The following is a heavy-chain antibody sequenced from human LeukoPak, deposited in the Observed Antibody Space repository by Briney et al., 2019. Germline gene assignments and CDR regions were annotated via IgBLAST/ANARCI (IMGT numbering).Heavy chain of an antibody. V-gene: IGHV5-51*01. CDR3: ARGPHYDFLTGYYSSHFDY. Sequence: GESLKTFFKGSGYSFTSYWIGWVRQMPGKGLEWMGVIYPGDSDTRYSPSFQGQVTISVDKSTSTAYLQWISLRASDTAMYYCARGPHYDFLTGYYSSHFDYWGQGTLVSVSS. D-gene: IGHD3-9*01. J-gene: IGHJ4*02. CDR1: GYSFTSYW. CDR2: IYPGDSDT.